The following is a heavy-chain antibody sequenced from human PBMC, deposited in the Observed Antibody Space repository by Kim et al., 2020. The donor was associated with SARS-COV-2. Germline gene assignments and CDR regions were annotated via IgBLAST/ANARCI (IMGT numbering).Heavy chain of an antibody. CDR1: GGSISSYY. J-gene: IGHJ2*01. CDR3: ARDHREWLQYTANWYFDL. Sequence: SETLSLTCTVSGGSISSYYWSWIRPPPGKGLEWIGYSYYSGSPNYNPSLNSRVTISVDTSKNQFSLKLSSVTAADPAVYYCARDHREWLQYTANWYFDLWGRGTLVTVSS. CDR2: SYYSGSP. D-gene: IGHD3-3*01. V-gene: IGHV4-59*01.